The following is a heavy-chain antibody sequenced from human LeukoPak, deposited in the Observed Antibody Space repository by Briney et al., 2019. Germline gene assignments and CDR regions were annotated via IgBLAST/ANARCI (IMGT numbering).Heavy chain of an antibody. Sequence: ASVKVSCKASGYTLTGYYMHWVRQAPGQGLEWMGWINPNSGGTNYAQKFQGRVTMTRDTSISTAYMDLSRLRSDDTAVYYCARDGARSSSSLLWPDVWGKGTTVTVSS. D-gene: IGHD6-13*01. V-gene: IGHV1-2*02. J-gene: IGHJ6*04. CDR3: ARDGARSSSSLLWPDV. CDR1: GYTLTGYY. CDR2: INPNSGGT.